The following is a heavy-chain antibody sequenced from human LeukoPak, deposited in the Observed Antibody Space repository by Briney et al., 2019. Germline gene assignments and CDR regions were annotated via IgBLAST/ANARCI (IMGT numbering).Heavy chain of an antibody. V-gene: IGHV6-1*01. CDR3: ARDSTLTSIAARPAGMVAFDI. Sequence: SQTLSLTCAISGDSVSSNSAAWNWIRRSPSRGLEWLGRTYYRSKWYNDYAVSVKSRITINPDTSKNQFSLQLNSVTPEDTAVYYCARDSTLTSIAARPAGMVAFDIWGQGTMVTVSS. D-gene: IGHD6-6*01. J-gene: IGHJ3*02. CDR2: TYYRSKWYN. CDR1: GDSVSSNSAA.